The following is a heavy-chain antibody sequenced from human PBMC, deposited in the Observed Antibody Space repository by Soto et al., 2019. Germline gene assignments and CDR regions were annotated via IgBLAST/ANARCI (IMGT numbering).Heavy chain of an antibody. Sequence: QVQLVESGGGVVQPGRSLRLSCAASGFTFSSYGMHWVRQAPGKGLEWVAVIWYDGSNKDYADSVKGRFTISRDNSKNTVYRQMNSLRAEDTAVYYCARDRRAVAGTPLDFWGQGTMVTVSS. D-gene: IGHD6-19*01. CDR3: ARDRRAVAGTPLDF. CDR2: IWYDGSNK. CDR1: GFTFSSYG. J-gene: IGHJ4*02. V-gene: IGHV3-33*01.